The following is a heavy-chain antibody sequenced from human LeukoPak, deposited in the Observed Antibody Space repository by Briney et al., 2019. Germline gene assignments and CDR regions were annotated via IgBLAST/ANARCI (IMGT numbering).Heavy chain of an antibody. CDR2: IIPIFGTA. J-gene: IGHJ4*02. D-gene: IGHD1-26*01. Sequence: SVKVSCKASGGTFGSYAISWVRQAPGQGLEWMGGIIPIFGTANYAQKFQGRVTITADESTSTAYMELSSLRSEDTAVYYCARGGATTFSRFDYWGQGTLVTVSS. CDR3: ARGGATTFSRFDY. CDR1: GGTFGSYA. V-gene: IGHV1-69*13.